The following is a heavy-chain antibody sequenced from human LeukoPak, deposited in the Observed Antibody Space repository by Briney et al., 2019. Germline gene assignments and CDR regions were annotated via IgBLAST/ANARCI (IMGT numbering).Heavy chain of an antibody. D-gene: IGHD6-13*01. CDR1: GFTFSSYS. Sequence: GGSLRLSCAASGFTFSSYSMNWVRQAPGKGLEWVSSMSNSIHYADSVKGRFTISRDNSNNTLYLQMNSLRAEDTAVYYCAKDRETTSSGTFGNWGQGTLVTVSS. V-gene: IGHV3-21*01. J-gene: IGHJ4*02. CDR3: AKDRETTSSGTFGN. CDR2: MSNSI.